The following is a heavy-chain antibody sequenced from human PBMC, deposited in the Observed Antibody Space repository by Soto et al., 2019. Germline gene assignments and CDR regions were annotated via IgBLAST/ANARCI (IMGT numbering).Heavy chain of an antibody. CDR2: IYYSGST. D-gene: IGHD1-20*01. J-gene: IGHJ3*02. Sequence: PSETLSLTCTVSGGSISSGDYYWSWIRQPPGKGLEWIGYIYYSGSTYYNPSLKSRVTISVDTSKNQFSLKLSSVTAADTAVYYCARGYNWNPGAFDIWGQGTMVTVSS. V-gene: IGHV4-30-4*01. CDR3: ARGYNWNPGAFDI. CDR1: GGSISSGDYY.